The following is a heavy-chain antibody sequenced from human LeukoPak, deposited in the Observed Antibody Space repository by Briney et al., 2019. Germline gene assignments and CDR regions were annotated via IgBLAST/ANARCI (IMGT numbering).Heavy chain of an antibody. CDR1: GFTFSSYS. CDR2: ISSCSSYI. CDR3: ARGTRITMVRGVSLNYGMDV. V-gene: IGHV3-21*01. D-gene: IGHD3-10*01. Sequence: GGSLRLSCAASGFTFSSYSMNWVRQAPGKGLEWVSSISSCSSYIYYADSVKGRFTISRDNAKNSLYLQMNSLRAEDTAVYYCARGTRITMVRGVSLNYGMDVWGKGTTVTVSS. J-gene: IGHJ6*04.